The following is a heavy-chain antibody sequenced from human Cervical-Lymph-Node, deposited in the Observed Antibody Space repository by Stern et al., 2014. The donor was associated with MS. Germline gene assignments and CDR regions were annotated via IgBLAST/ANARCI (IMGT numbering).Heavy chain of an antibody. Sequence: VQLVESGGAVVQPGRSLRLSCAASGITFRNYGMHLVRQAPGKGLEWVAIIWYDGSNKYYADSVRGRFTISKDNSKNMLYLQMDSLRAEDTAVYHCATSNPGTAVDYWGQGTPVTVSS. V-gene: IGHV3-33*01. J-gene: IGHJ4*02. CDR3: ATSNPGTAVDY. CDR2: IWYDGSNK. D-gene: IGHD2-21*02. CDR1: GITFRNYG.